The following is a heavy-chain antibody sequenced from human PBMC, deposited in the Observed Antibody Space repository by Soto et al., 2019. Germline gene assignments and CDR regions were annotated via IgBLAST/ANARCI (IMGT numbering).Heavy chain of an antibody. CDR3: ARVGGPLGYYYYGMDV. J-gene: IGHJ6*02. CDR2: TYYRSKWYN. Sequence: PSQTLSLTCAISGDSVSSNSAAWNWIRQSPSRGLEWLGRTYYRSKWYNDYAVSVKSRITINPDTSKNQFSLQLNSVTPEDTAVYYCARVGGPLGYYYYGMDVWGQGTTVTVSS. CDR1: GDSVSSNSAA. V-gene: IGHV6-1*01. D-gene: IGHD3-16*01.